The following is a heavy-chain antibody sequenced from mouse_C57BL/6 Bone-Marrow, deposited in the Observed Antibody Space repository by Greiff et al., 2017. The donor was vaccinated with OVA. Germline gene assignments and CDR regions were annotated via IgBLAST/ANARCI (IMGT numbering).Heavy chain of an antibody. D-gene: IGHD1-1*01. CDR2: IYPGDGDT. J-gene: IGHJ2*01. CDR1: GYAFSSSW. V-gene: IGHV1-82*01. CDR3: ARRDYGSSYYFDY. Sequence: QVQLQQSGPELVKPGASVKISCKASGYAFSSSWMNWVKQRPGKGLEWIGRIYPGDGDTNYNGKFKGKATLTADKSSSTAYMQISSLTSEDSAVYFCARRDYGSSYYFDYWGQGTTLTVSS.